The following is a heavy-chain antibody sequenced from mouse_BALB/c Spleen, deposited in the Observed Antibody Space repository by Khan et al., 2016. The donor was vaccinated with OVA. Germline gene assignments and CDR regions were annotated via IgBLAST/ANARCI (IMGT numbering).Heavy chain of an antibody. V-gene: IGHV2-3*01. Sequence: QVQLKESGPGLVAPSQSLSIRCTVSGLSLTNYGVSWVRQPPGKGLEWLGVIWGDGSTNYHSVLKSRLTINKDNSKSQVFVKLISLQPDDTATYFCAIIYYGNDWFAYWGQGTLVTVSA. J-gene: IGHJ3*01. CDR1: GLSLTNYG. CDR2: IWGDGST. CDR3: AIIYYGNDWFAY. D-gene: IGHD2-1*01.